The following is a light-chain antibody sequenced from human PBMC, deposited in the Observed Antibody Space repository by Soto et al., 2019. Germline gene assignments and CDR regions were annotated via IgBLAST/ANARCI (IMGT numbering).Light chain of an antibody. CDR3: QQSYSTPGGT. J-gene: IGKJ1*01. CDR1: QSVSSY. CDR2: DAS. V-gene: IGKV3-11*01. Sequence: EIVLTQSPATLSLSPGERATLSCRASQSVSSYLAWYQQKPGQAPRLLIYDASNRATGIPARFSATGSGTDFTLTISSLQPEDFATYYCQQSYSTPGGTFGQGTKVEIK.